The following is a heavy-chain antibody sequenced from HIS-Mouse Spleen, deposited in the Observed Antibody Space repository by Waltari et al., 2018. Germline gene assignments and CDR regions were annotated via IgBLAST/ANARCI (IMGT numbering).Heavy chain of an antibody. Sequence: QLQLQESGPGLVKPSETLSLTCTVSGGSISSSSYYWGWIRQPPGKGLEWIGCIYYSGSTYYNPSLKSRVTISVDTSKNQFSLKLSSVTAADTAVYYCARPNSQGYFDYWGQGTLVTVSS. CDR2: IYYSGST. CDR1: GGSISSSSYY. V-gene: IGHV4-39*01. CDR3: ARPNSQGYFDY. D-gene: IGHD2-15*01. J-gene: IGHJ4*02.